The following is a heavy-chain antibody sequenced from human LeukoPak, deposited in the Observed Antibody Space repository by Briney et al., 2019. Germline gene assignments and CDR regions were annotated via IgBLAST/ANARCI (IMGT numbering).Heavy chain of an antibody. CDR3: AKDSNYYGSGSYYNFDY. CDR1: GFTFSSYA. CDR2: ISGSGGST. D-gene: IGHD3-10*01. Sequence: GGSLRLSCAASGFTFSSYAMSWVRQAPGKGLEWVSAISGSGGSTYYADSVKGRFTISRDNSKNTLYLQMNSLRAEDTAVYYCAKDSNYYGSGSYYNFDYWGQGTLVTVSS. V-gene: IGHV3-23*01. J-gene: IGHJ4*02.